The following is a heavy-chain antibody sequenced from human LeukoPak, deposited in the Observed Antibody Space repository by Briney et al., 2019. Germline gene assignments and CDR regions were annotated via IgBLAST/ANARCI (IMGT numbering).Heavy chain of an antibody. J-gene: IGHJ3*02. D-gene: IGHD3-9*01. Sequence: SETLSLTCAVSGGSFSGYYWSWIRQPPRKGMEWSGEVNHSGTTNYNPSLKSRVTISVDTYKNQFSLKLSSVTAADTAVYYCARGYYDILTGYFDAFDIWGLGTMVTVSS. CDR3: ARGYYDILTGYFDAFDI. V-gene: IGHV4-34*01. CDR1: GGSFSGYY. CDR2: VNHSGTT.